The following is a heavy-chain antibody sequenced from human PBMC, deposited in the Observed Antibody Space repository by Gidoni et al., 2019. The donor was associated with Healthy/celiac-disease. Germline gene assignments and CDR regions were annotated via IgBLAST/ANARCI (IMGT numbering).Heavy chain of an antibody. CDR2: IDPSDSYT. V-gene: IGHV5-10-1*03. D-gene: IGHD3-16*01. Sequence: EVQLVQSGTEVNKPGESLRISCKGSGYSFTSYWISWVRQMPGKGLEWMGRIDPSDSYTNYSPSFQGHVTISTDNSISTAYLQWSSLKASDTAMYYCTRGGGRTNWFDPWGQGTLVSVSS. CDR3: TRGGGRTNWFDP. CDR1: GYSFTSYW. J-gene: IGHJ5*02.